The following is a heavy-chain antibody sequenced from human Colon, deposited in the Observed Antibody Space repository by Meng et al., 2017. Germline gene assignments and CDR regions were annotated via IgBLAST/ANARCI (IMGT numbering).Heavy chain of an antibody. CDR1: GYSFTSYG. J-gene: IGHJ4*02. CDR3: ARDGVAMVRGINEY. D-gene: IGHD3-10*01. V-gene: IGHV1-18*01. CDR2: ISAYNRNT. Sequence: ASVKVSCKASGYSFTSYGISWVRQPPGQGREWMGWISAYNRNTKYSQQLQGRVTLTTDTSTSTAYLELRSLKSDDTAVYYCARDGVAMVRGINEYWGQGTLVTVSS.